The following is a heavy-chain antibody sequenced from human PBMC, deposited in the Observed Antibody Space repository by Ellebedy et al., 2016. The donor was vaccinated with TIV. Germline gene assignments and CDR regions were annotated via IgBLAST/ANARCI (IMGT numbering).Heavy chain of an antibody. J-gene: IGHJ5*02. D-gene: IGHD5-12*01. CDR1: GYRFTNYW. CDR3: AGTPRGFTFNWFDP. V-gene: IGHV5-10-1*01. Sequence: GESLKISXKGSGYRFTNYWISWVRQMPGKGLEWMGRIDPTDSYTNYSPSFEGHVTISVDKSISTAYLQWSSLKASDTAMYYCAGTPRGFTFNWFDPWGQGTLVTVSS. CDR2: IDPTDSYT.